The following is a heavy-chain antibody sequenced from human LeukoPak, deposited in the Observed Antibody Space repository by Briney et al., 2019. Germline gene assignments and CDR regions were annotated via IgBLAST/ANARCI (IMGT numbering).Heavy chain of an antibody. J-gene: IGHJ5*02. CDR3: TTEAVGSWSYGGFDP. CDR2: VTGSGVST. Sequence: GGSLRLSCAASGFTFSSYAMSWVRQAPGKGLEWVSAVTGSGVSTHYADSVKGRFTISRDNSKDSLYLQMSSLRAEDTAAYYCTTEAVGSWSYGGFDPWGQGTLVTVSS. CDR1: GFTFSSYA. V-gene: IGHV3-23*01. D-gene: IGHD3-10*01.